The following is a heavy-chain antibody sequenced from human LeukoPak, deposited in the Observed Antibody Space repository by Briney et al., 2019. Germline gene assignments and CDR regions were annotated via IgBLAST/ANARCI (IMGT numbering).Heavy chain of an antibody. V-gene: IGHV3-30*02. Sequence: GGSLRLSCAASGFTFSSYGMHWVRQAPGKGLEWVAFIRYDGSNKYYADSVKGRFTISRDNSKNTLYLQMNSLRAEDTAVYYCAKEDTGYSSGWYEYNWFDPWGQGTLVTVSS. D-gene: IGHD6-19*01. CDR2: IRYDGSNK. J-gene: IGHJ5*02. CDR3: AKEDTGYSSGWYEYNWFDP. CDR1: GFTFSSYG.